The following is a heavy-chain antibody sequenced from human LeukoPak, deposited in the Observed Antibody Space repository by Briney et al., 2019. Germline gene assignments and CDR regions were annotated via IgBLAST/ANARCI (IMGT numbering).Heavy chain of an antibody. CDR1: GFTFSSYG. J-gene: IGHJ4*02. CDR2: IWDDGSNK. Sequence: GGSLRLSCAASGFTFSSYGMHWVRQAPGKGLEWVAVIWDDGSNKYYADSVKGRFTISRDNSKNTLYLQVNSLRAEDTAVYYCASGSYFDYWGQGTLVTVSS. CDR3: ASGSYFDY. D-gene: IGHD1-26*01. V-gene: IGHV3-33*08.